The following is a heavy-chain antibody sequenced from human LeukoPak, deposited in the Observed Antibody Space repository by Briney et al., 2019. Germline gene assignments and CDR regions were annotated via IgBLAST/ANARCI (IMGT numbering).Heavy chain of an antibody. V-gene: IGHV3-30-3*01. CDR1: GFTFSSYA. Sequence: QPGGSLRLSCAASGFTFSSYAMHWVRQAPGKGLEWVAVISYDGSNKYYADSVKGRFTISRDNAKNSLYLQMNSLRTEDTALYYCAKDTSPNYSNSWSDSWGQGTLVTVSS. CDR3: AKDTSPNYSNSWSDS. J-gene: IGHJ5*01. CDR2: ISYDGSNK. D-gene: IGHD6-13*01.